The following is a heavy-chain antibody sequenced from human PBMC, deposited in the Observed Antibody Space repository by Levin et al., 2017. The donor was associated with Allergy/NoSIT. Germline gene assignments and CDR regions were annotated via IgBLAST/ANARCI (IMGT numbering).Heavy chain of an antibody. J-gene: IGHJ5*02. CDR2: ISSSSSTI. CDR3: ARDSRIAAAGTGFWFDP. V-gene: IGHV3-48*01. Sequence: PGESLKISCAASGFTFSSYSMNWVRQAPGKGLEWVSYISSSSSTIYYADSVKGRFTISRDNAKNSLYLQMNSLRAEDTAVYYCARDSRIAAAGTGFWFDPWGQGTLVTVSS. D-gene: IGHD6-13*01. CDR1: GFTFSSYS.